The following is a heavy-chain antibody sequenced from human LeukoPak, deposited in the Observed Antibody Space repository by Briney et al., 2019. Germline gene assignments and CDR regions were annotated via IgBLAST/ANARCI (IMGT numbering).Heavy chain of an antibody. Sequence: PGGSLRLSCAASGFTFSSHWMHWVRQVPGKGLIWVSCINGDGSRTNYADSVKGRFTISRDNAKNSLYLQMNSLRAEDTAVYYCARDNGDYSVDYWGQGTLVTVSS. D-gene: IGHD4-17*01. V-gene: IGHV3-74*01. CDR1: GFTFSSHW. CDR3: ARDNGDYSVDY. J-gene: IGHJ4*02. CDR2: INGDGSRT.